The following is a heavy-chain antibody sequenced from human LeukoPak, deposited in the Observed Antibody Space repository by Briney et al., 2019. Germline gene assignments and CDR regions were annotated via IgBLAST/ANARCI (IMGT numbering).Heavy chain of an antibody. CDR1: GFTFSSYG. D-gene: IGHD2-2*01. Sequence: PGGSLRLSCAASGFTFSSYGMHWVRQAPGKGLEWVAFIRYDGSNKYYADSVKGRFTISRVNSKNTLYLQMNSLRAEDTAVYYCAKDGDALLDPWGQGTLVTVSS. V-gene: IGHV3-30*02. J-gene: IGHJ5*02. CDR3: AKDGDALLDP. CDR2: IRYDGSNK.